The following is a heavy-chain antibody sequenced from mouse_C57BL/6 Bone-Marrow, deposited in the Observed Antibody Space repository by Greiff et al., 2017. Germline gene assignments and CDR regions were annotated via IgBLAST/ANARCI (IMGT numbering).Heavy chain of an antibody. CDR3: ARDDDGYGGFDV. CDR2: SRNKANDYTT. Sequence: EVQVVESGGGLVQSGRSLRLSCATSGFTFSDFYMEWVRQAPGKGLEWIAASRNKANDYTTEYSASVKGRFIVSRDTSQSILYLQMNALRAEDTAIYYCARDDDGYGGFDVWGTGTTVTVSS. CDR1: GFTFSDFY. D-gene: IGHD2-3*01. J-gene: IGHJ1*03. V-gene: IGHV7-1*01.